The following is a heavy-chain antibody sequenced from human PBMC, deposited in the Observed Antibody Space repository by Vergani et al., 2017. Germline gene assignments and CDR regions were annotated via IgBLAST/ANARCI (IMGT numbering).Heavy chain of an antibody. Sequence: QVQLVESGGGVVQPGRSLRLSCAASGFTFSSYGMHWVRQAPGKGLEWVAVIWYDGSNKYYADSVKGRFTISRDNSKNTLYLQMNSLRAEDTAVYYCAKDHSYGDGGGSGNFDYWGQGTLVTVSS. CDR3: AKDHSYGDGGGSGNFDY. CDR1: GFTFSSYG. D-gene: IGHD3-16*01. V-gene: IGHV3-33*06. CDR2: IWYDGSNK. J-gene: IGHJ4*02.